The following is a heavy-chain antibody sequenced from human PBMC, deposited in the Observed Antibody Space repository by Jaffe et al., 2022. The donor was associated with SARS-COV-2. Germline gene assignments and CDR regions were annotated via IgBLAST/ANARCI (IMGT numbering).Heavy chain of an antibody. Sequence: QITLKESGPTLVKPTQALTLTCTFSGFSLSTSGVGVGWIRQPPGKALEWLAVICWDDDKRYSPSLKNRLTITKDTSKNQVVLTVTNMDPVDTATYYCARGLGYSSSWHVGYFDYWGQGALVTVSS. V-gene: IGHV2-5*02. CDR3: ARGLGYSSSWHVGYFDY. CDR2: ICWDDDK. J-gene: IGHJ4*02. CDR1: GFSLSTSGVG. D-gene: IGHD6-13*01.